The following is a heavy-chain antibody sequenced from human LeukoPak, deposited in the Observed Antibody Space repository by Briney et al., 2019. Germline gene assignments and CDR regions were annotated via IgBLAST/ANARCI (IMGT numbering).Heavy chain of an antibody. CDR2: ISGSGGGT. CDR3: AKDLGRYRNNYFDY. CDR1: GFTFNSYA. J-gene: IGHJ4*02. Sequence: PGVSLRLSCAASGFTFNSYAMSWVRQAPEKGLEWVATISGSGGGTYYADSVKGRFTISRDDSKNTLYLQMNSLRAEDMAVCYCAKDLGRYRNNYFDYWGQGTLVTVSS. D-gene: IGHD1-26*01. V-gene: IGHV3-23*01.